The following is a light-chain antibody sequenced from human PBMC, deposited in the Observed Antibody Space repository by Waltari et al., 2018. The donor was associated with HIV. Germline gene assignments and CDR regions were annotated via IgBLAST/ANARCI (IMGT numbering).Light chain of an antibody. CDR2: DVT. V-gene: IGLV2-8*01. Sequence: QSALTQPPSASGSPGQSVTISCTGTSSDVGAYNYVSWFQQHLGKAPKLMIYDVTKRPSGVPDRFSGSKSGNTASLTVSGLQAEDEADYYCASHAGSKDVFGGGTRLTVL. CDR1: SSDVGAYNY. J-gene: IGLJ2*01. CDR3: ASHAGSKDV.